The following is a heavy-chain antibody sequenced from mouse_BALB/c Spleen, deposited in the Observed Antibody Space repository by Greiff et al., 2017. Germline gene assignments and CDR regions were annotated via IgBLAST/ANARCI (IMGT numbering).Heavy chain of an antibody. CDR2: FYPGSGSI. D-gene: IGHD2-14*01. Sequence: QVQLPQSGAELVKPGASVKLSCKASGYTFTEYIIHWVKQRSGQGLEWIGWFYPGSGSIKYNEKFKDKATLTADKSSSTVYMELSRLTSEDSAVYFCARHEEEVRRSPSYYFDYWGQGTTLTVSS. CDR1: GYTFTEYI. CDR3: ARHEEEVRRSPSYYFDY. V-gene: IGHV1-62-2*01. J-gene: IGHJ2*01.